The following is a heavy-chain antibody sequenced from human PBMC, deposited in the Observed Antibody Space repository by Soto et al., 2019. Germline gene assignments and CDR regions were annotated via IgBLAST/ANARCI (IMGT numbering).Heavy chain of an antibody. Sequence: QVQLVQSGAEVRKPGASVTVSCRSSGDSFNDYYIHWVRQAPGQGFEWMGWINPNGGVTKYAQKFQGWGSMTRETSIRTVYMQLSRLRSDDTAVYYCAGERGGATATLDYYYFYMDVWGTGTTVTVSS. CDR1: GDSFNDYY. D-gene: IGHD5-12*01. V-gene: IGHV1-2*04. CDR2: INPNGGVT. CDR3: AGERGGATATLDYYYFYMDV. J-gene: IGHJ6*03.